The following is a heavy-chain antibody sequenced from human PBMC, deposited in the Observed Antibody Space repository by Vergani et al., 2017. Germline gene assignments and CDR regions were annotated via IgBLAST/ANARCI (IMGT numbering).Heavy chain of an antibody. Sequence: QVQLQESGPGLVKPSETLSLTCTVSGGSISSYYWSWIRQPPGKGLEWIGYIYYSGSTNYNPSLKSRVTISVDTSKNQFSLKLSSVTAADTAVYYCARDRCSGVDTAMDNYYYYYMDVWGKGTTVTVSS. CDR3: ARDRCSGVDTAMDNYYYYYMDV. V-gene: IGHV4-59*01. CDR1: GGSISSYY. J-gene: IGHJ6*03. CDR2: IYYSGST. D-gene: IGHD5-18*01.